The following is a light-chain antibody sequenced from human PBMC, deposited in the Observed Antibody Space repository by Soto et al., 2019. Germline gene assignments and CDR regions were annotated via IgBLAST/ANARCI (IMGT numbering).Light chain of an antibody. CDR3: CSYATPRQ. V-gene: IGLV2-23*02. CDR1: TSDVGSYNL. Sequence: QSALTQPASVSGSPGQSITISCTGTTSDVGSYNLVSWYQQHPGKAPKLIIYEVSERPSGVSTRFSGSKSGNMASLTISGLQAEDEAEYYCCSYATPRQFGGGTTLTVL. J-gene: IGLJ2*01. CDR2: EVS.